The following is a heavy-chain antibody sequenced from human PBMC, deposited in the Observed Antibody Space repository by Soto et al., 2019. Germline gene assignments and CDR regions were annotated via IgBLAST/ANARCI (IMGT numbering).Heavy chain of an antibody. V-gene: IGHV3-33*01. D-gene: IGHD1-26*01. CDR3: VRDSGSFDAGCFDP. CDR1: GFTFSNSG. Sequence: QVQLVESGGGVVRPGGSLRLSCAASGFTFSNSGMHWVRQAPGKGLEWVAVRWYDGGNQDYADSVKGRLTISSDNSKNTLSLQMSSLRAEDTAVYFCVRDSGSFDAGCFDPWGQGTLVTVAS. CDR2: RWYDGGNQ. J-gene: IGHJ5*02.